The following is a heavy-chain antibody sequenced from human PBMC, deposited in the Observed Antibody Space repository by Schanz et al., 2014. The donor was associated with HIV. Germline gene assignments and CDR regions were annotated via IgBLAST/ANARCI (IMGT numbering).Heavy chain of an antibody. Sequence: QVQLVESGGGVVQPGRSLRLSCAASGFTFSTYGMHWVRQAPGKGLEWVAVIWYDGSNKYYADSVKGRFTISRDNSKNILYLQMNSLRAEDTAVYYCALVGVWYYYGMDVWGHGTTVAVSS. CDR3: ALVGVWYYYGMDV. J-gene: IGHJ6*02. D-gene: IGHD2-8*01. CDR1: GFTFSTYG. CDR2: IWYDGSNK. V-gene: IGHV3-33*01.